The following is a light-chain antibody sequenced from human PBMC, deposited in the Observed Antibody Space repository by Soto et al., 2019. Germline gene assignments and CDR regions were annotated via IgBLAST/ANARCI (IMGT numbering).Light chain of an antibody. Sequence: DLVMTQTPLSSPVTLGQPASISCRSSQSLVHSGGKTFLSWLQQRPGQPPSLLINEVSRRFSGVPDRFSGSGAGTDFTLKISRVEAEDVGVYYCMQASHVPLTFGQGTKVEIK. CDR3: MQASHVPLT. V-gene: IGKV2-24*01. CDR2: EVS. CDR1: QSLVHSGGKTF. J-gene: IGKJ1*01.